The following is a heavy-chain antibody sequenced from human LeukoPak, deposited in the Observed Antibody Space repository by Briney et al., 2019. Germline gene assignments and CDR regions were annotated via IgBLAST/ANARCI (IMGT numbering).Heavy chain of an antibody. CDR2: IRGSGGST. V-gene: IGHV3-23*01. CDR3: AKSVGSGWYDWFDP. D-gene: IGHD6-19*01. CDR1: GFTFSSYA. J-gene: IGHJ5*02. Sequence: GGSLRLSCAASGFTFSSYAMSWVRQAPGKGLEWVSGIRGSGGSTNYADSVKGRFTISRDNSKNTLYLQMNSLRGEDTAVYYCAKSVGSGWYDWFDPWGQGTLVTVSS.